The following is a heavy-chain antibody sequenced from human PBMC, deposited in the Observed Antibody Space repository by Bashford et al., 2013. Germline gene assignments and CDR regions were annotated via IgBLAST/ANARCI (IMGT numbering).Heavy chain of an antibody. CDR2: SILVTLIP. Sequence: WVRQMPGKGLDGWGSSILVTLIPDTARFQGQVTISADKSISTAYLQWSSLKASDTAMYYCARQRAVADAFDIWGQGTMVTVSS. V-gene: IGHV5-51*01. J-gene: IGHJ3*02. CDR3: ARQRAVADAFDI. D-gene: IGHD6-19*01.